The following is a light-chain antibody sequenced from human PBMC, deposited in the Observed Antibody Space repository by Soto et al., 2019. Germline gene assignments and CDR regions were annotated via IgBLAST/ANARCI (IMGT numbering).Light chain of an antibody. CDR3: QKYNGGQWT. J-gene: IGKJ1*01. V-gene: IGKV1-27*01. CDR1: QGISNY. CDR2: AAS. Sequence: DIQMTQSPSSLSASVGDRVTITCRASQGISNYLAWFQQKAGKVPKLLIYAASSLQSGVPSRFSCSGSGTEFTLTISSLQPEDVATYYCQKYNGGQWTLGQGTNVDIK.